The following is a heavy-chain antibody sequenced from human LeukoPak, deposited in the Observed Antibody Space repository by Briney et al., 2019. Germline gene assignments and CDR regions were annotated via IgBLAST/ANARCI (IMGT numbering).Heavy chain of an antibody. D-gene: IGHD3-3*01. CDR2: ISWDGGST. CDR3: AKDSSLEANYDFWSGYYDY. J-gene: IGHJ4*02. V-gene: IGHV3-43D*04. CDR1: GFTFDDYS. Sequence: GGSLRLSCAASGFTFDDYSMHWVRQAPGKGLEWVSIISWDGGSTYYADSVKGRFTISRDNSKNSLYLQMNSLRAEDTALYYCAKDSSLEANYDFWSGYYDYWGQGTLGTVSS.